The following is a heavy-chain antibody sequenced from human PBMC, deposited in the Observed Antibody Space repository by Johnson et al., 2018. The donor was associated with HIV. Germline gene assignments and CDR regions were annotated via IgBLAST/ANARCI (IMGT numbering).Heavy chain of an antibody. J-gene: IGHJ3*02. Sequence: EVQLVESGGGVVQPGTSLRLSCAASGFTFSSYDMHWVRQATGKGLEWVSAIGTAGDTYYPGSVKGRFTISRENAKNSLYLQMNSLRAGDTAVYYCARANRGRNDAFDIWGQGTMVTVSS. CDR3: ARANRGRNDAFDI. CDR2: IGTAGDT. V-gene: IGHV3-13*01. CDR1: GFTFSSYD. D-gene: IGHD2-15*01.